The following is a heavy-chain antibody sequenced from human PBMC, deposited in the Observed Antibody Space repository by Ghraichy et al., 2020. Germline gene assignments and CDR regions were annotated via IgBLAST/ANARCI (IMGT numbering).Heavy chain of an antibody. V-gene: IGHV1-18*04. CDR3: ARHLITFGGVIAIYFDY. CDR2: ISAYNGNT. CDR1: GYTFTSYG. J-gene: IGHJ4*02. D-gene: IGHD3-16*02. Sequence: ASVKVSCKASGYTFTSYGISWVRQAPGQGLEWMGWISAYNGNTNYAQKLQGRVTMTTDTSTSTAYMELRSLRSDDTAVYYCARHLITFGGVIAIYFDYWGQGTLVTVSS.